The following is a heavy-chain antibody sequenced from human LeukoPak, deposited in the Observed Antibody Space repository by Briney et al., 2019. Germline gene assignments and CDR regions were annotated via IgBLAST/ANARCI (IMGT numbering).Heavy chain of an antibody. J-gene: IGHJ4*02. Sequence: GASVKVSCKASGGTFSSYAISWVRQAPGQGLEWMGGIIPIFGTANYAQKFQGRVTITTDESTSTAYMELSSLRSEDTAVYYCARLPYSSSSDPPRDYWGQGTLVTVSS. CDR1: GGTFSSYA. CDR2: IIPIFGTA. D-gene: IGHD6-6*01. V-gene: IGHV1-69*05. CDR3: ARLPYSSSSDPPRDY.